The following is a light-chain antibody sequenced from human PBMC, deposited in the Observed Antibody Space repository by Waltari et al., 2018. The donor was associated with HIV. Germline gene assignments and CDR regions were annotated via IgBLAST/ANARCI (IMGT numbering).Light chain of an antibody. Sequence: DIQMTPSPSSLSASVGDRVTITCQASQDISNYLNWYQQKPGKAPKLLIYDASNLETGVPSTFSGSGSGTDFTLTISSLQPEDIATYYCQQYDNLPRRYTFGPGTRVEIK. V-gene: IGKV1-33*01. CDR1: QDISNY. CDR2: DAS. CDR3: QQYDNLPRRYT. J-gene: IGKJ3*01.